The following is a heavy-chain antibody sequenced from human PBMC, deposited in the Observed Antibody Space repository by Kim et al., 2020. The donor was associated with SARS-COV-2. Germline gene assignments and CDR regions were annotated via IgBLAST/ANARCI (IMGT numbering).Heavy chain of an antibody. J-gene: IGHJ4*02. CDR2: INVVNGNA. D-gene: IGHD6-25*01. CDR1: GYTFTSYA. Sequence: ASVKVSCKASGYTFTSYAIQWLRQAPGQRLEWMGWINVVNGNAEYSQKFQGRFTTTRDTSARMAYMELSSLRYEDTAVYYCARDLLADSGFEFDSWGQGT. CDR3: ARDLLADSGFEFDS. V-gene: IGHV1-3*01.